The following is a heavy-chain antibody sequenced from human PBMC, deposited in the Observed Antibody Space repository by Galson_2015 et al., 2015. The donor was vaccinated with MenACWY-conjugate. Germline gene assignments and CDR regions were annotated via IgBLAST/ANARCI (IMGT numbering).Heavy chain of an antibody. D-gene: IGHD3-22*01. V-gene: IGHV1-69*13. CDR3: ARDQYYYDSSGYYYFGVLGGFDY. J-gene: IGHJ4*02. Sequence: SVKVSCKASGGTFSSYAISWVRQAPGQGLEWMGGIIPIFGTANYAQKFQGRVTITADESTSTAYMELSSLRSKDTAVYYCARDQYYYDSSGYYYFGVLGGFDYWGQGTLVTVSS. CDR1: GGTFSSYA. CDR2: IIPIFGTA.